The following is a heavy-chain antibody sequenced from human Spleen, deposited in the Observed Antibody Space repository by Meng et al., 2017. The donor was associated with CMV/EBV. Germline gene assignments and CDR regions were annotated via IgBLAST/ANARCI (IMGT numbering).Heavy chain of an antibody. CDR1: GYSFTTYW. CDR3: ARALAGLYYFDY. Sequence: GESLKISCKGSGYSFTTYWIGWVRQMPGKALECMGIIYPGDSDTRYSPSFQGQVTISADTSINTAYLQWSSLTASDTAMYYCARALAGLYYFDYWGQGALVTVSS. CDR2: IYPGDSDT. V-gene: IGHV5-51*01. D-gene: IGHD6-19*01. J-gene: IGHJ4*02.